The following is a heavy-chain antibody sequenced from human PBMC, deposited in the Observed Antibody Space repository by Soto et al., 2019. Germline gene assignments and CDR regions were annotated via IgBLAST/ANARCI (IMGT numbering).Heavy chain of an antibody. D-gene: IGHD4-17*01. Sequence: EVQLVESGGGLVHPGGSLRLSCAASGFTVSSNYMSWVRQAPGKGLEWVSVIYSGGSTYYADSVKGRFTISRDNSKNTLYLQMNSLRAEDTAVYYCARIMTTVTTDYYYYYGMDVWGQGTTVTVSS. J-gene: IGHJ6*02. CDR2: IYSGGST. V-gene: IGHV3-66*01. CDR3: ARIMTTVTTDYYYYYGMDV. CDR1: GFTVSSNY.